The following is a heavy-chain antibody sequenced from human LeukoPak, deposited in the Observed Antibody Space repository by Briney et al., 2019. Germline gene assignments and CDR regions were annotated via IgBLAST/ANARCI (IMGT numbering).Heavy chain of an antibody. CDR3: ARHDFADYSSFGP. Sequence: SEALSLTCSVSGGSMSSGSYYWGWIRQPPGKGLEWIGTIYYSGSAYYSPSLKSRVTISVDKSEKQFSLKLNSVTAADTAVYYCARHDFADYSSFGPWGQGALVTVSS. CDR2: IYYSGSA. J-gene: IGHJ5*02. D-gene: IGHD4/OR15-4a*01. V-gene: IGHV4-39*01. CDR1: GGSMSSGSYY.